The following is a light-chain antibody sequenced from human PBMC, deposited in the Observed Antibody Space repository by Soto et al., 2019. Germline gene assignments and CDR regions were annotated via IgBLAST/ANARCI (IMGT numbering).Light chain of an antibody. Sequence: EIVLTQSPGTLSLSPGERATLSCRASQSVSSSYLGWYQQRPGQAPRLLIYGASTRATGIPARFSGSGSGTEFTLTIRSLQSEDFAVYYCQQYNNWPPWTVGQGTKVDIK. CDR3: QQYNNWPPWT. V-gene: IGKV3-15*01. J-gene: IGKJ1*01. CDR1: QSVSSSY. CDR2: GAS.